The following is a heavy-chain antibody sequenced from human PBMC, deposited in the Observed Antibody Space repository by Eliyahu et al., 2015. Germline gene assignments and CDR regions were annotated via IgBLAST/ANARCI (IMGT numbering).Heavy chain of an antibody. CDR1: GFIFGDYP. CDR3: TRARAINGADFDY. CDR2: IRTYVYGGTT. J-gene: IGHJ4*02. D-gene: IGHD1-26*01. V-gene: IGHV3-49*04. Sequence: EVQVVESGGGLVQPGRSLRLSCATSGFIFGDYPMAWVRQGPGKGLELVGYIRTYVYGGTTEYAASVQGRFTLSRDDSGGIAYLQMNSLQTEDTAIYYCTRARAINGADFDYWGQGTLVTVSA.